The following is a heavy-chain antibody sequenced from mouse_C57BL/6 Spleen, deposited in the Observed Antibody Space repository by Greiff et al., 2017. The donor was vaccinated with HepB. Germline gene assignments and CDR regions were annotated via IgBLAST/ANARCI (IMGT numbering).Heavy chain of an antibody. D-gene: IGHD1-1*01. CDR2: INPSNGGT. Sequence: VQLQQSGTELVKPGASVKLSCKASGYTFTSYWMHWVKQRPGQGLEWIGNINPSNGGTNYNEKFKSKATLTVDKSSSTAYMQRSSLTSEDSAVYYCASASTTVVDGYFDVWGTGTTVTVSS. CDR3: ASASTTVVDGYFDV. V-gene: IGHV1-53*01. J-gene: IGHJ1*03. CDR1: GYTFTSYW.